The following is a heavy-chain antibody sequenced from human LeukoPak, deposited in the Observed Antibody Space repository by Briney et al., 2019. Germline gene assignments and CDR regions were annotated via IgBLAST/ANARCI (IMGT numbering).Heavy chain of an antibody. CDR2: IYTSGGGT. J-gene: IGHJ4*02. CDR3: ARELDGGLWDY. D-gene: IGHD4/OR15-4a*01. V-gene: IGHV1-46*01. CDR1: GYTFTNYH. Sequence: ASVKVSCKASGYTFTNYHMHWVRQAPGQGLEWMGIIYTSGGGTNSALKFQGRVTMTRDTSTSTVYMELSSLRSEDTAVYYCARELDGGLWDYWGQGTLVTVSS.